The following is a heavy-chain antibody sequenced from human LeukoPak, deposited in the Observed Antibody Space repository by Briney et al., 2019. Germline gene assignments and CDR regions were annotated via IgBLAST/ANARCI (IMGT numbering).Heavy chain of an antibody. CDR3: AGGDCSSTSCYAFDY. CDR2: IYTRGST. Sequence: SQTLSLTCTVSGDSIGSGSSYWSWIRQPAGKGLEWIGRIYTRGSTNYNPSLKSRVTISIDTSKNQFSLKLSSVTAADTAVYYCAGGDCSSTSCYAFDYWGRGTLVTVSS. V-gene: IGHV4-61*02. J-gene: IGHJ4*02. D-gene: IGHD2-2*01. CDR1: GDSIGSGSSY.